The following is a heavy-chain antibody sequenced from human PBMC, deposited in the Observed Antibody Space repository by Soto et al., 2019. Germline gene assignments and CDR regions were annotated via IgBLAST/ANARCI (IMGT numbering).Heavy chain of an antibody. Sequence: QVQLQESGPGLVKPSQTLSLTCSVAGGSISSGNYYWSWIRQPPGKGLEWIGYIYHSGSAYYNPYLKSRATISLDTSKNQFSLKLSSVTATDTAVYYCARASSANWFDPWGQGTLVTVSS. CDR1: GGSISSGNYY. J-gene: IGHJ5*02. CDR2: IYHSGSA. CDR3: ARASSANWFDP. V-gene: IGHV4-30-4*01.